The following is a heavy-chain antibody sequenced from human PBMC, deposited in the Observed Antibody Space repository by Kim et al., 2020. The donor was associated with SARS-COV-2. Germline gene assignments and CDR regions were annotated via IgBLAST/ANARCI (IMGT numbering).Heavy chain of an antibody. J-gene: IGHJ4*02. D-gene: IGHD3-22*01. Sequence: ADSVKGRFTISRDSSMNTVNLQMNSLRAEDTAVYYCAKGYTSGYNYLFQYWGQGTLVTVSS. CDR3: AKGYTSGYNYLFQY. V-gene: IGHV3-23*01.